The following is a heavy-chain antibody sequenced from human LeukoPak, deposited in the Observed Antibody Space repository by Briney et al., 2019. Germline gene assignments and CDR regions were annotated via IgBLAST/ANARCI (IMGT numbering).Heavy chain of an antibody. CDR2: IYYSGST. CDR1: GGSISSSSYC. Sequence: PSETLSLTCTVSGGSISSSSYCWGWIRQPPGKGLEWIGSIYYSGSTYYNPSLKSRVTISVDTSKNQFSLRLSSVTAADTAVYYCARLTYTYYYDSSTYSFWGQGTLVTISS. D-gene: IGHD3-22*01. CDR3: ARLTYTYYYDSSTYSF. J-gene: IGHJ4*02. V-gene: IGHV4-39*01.